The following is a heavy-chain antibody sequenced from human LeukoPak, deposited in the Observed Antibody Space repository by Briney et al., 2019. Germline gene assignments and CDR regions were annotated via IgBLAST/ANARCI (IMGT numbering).Heavy chain of an antibody. CDR2: IYYSGST. Sequence: PSETLSLTCTVSGGSVSSGSYYWSWIRQPPGKGLEWIGNIYYSGSTNYNPSLKSRVTISVDTSKNQFSLKLSSVTAADTAVYYCARIGSGITMVRGADWGQGTLVTVSS. CDR1: GGSVSSGSYY. D-gene: IGHD3-10*01. V-gene: IGHV4-61*01. J-gene: IGHJ1*01. CDR3: ARIGSGITMVRGAD.